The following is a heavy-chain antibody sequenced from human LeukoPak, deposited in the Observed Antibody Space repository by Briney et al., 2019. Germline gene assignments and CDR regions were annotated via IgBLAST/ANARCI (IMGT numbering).Heavy chain of an antibody. CDR1: GGSMSSYY. Sequence: LETLSPTCTVSGGSMSSYYWSWIRQPPGKGLEWIGYIYYTGSTDYNPSLKSRVTISVDTSKNQFSLKLSSVTAADAALYYCARDNTMTHAFDIWGQGTLVTVSS. V-gene: IGHV4-59*01. J-gene: IGHJ3*02. D-gene: IGHD3-22*01. CDR2: IYYTGST. CDR3: ARDNTMTHAFDI.